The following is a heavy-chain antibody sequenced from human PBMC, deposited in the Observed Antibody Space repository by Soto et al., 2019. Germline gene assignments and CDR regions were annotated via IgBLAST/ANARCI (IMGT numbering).Heavy chain of an antibody. V-gene: IGHV4-61*01. D-gene: IGHD2-2*01. Sequence: ASETLSLTCTVSGVSVSGSSCWTWIRQAPGKGLGCIGCIFYNGTTNYNPSLRSPVTISVDTSKNQFSLKVTSVTAADTAVYWCASDSRLVQIPSSNSYYYPGIDFWGQGTPVTVSS. CDR2: IFYNGTT. CDR3: ASDSRLVQIPSSNSYYYPGIDF. CDR1: GVSVSGSSC. J-gene: IGHJ6*02.